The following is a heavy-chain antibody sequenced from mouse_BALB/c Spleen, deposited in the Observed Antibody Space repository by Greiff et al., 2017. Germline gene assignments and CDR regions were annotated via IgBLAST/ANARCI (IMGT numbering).Heavy chain of an antibody. J-gene: IGHJ4*01. Sequence: EVQLVESGPSLVKPSQSLSLTCSATGDSITSGYWNWIRKFPGNKLEYMGHISYSGSTYYNPSLKSRISITRDTSKNQYYLQLNSVTTEDTATYYCARSVLDAMDYWGQGTSVTVSS. CDR3: ARSVLDAMDY. CDR1: GDSITSGY. V-gene: IGHV3-8*02. CDR2: ISYSGST.